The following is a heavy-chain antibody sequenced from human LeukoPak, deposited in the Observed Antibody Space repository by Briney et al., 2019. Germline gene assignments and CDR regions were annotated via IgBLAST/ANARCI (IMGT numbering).Heavy chain of an antibody. CDR2: IYYSGST. CDR1: GGSISSYY. CDR3: ARAGEWELPPFPFDY. J-gene: IGHJ4*02. Sequence: PSETLSLTCTVSGGSISSYYWSWIRQPPGKVLEWIGYIYYSGSTNYNPSLKSRVTISVDTSKNQFSLKLSSVTAADTAVYYCARAGEWELPPFPFDYWGQGTLVTVSS. V-gene: IGHV4-59*01. D-gene: IGHD1-26*01.